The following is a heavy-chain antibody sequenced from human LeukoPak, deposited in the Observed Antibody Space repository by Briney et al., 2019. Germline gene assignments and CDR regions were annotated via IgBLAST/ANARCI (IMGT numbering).Heavy chain of an antibody. J-gene: IGHJ3*02. CDR3: ARRPPWWQDPGIAVDI. V-gene: IGHV4-39*01. CDR1: GDSINYSRYY. Sequence: SETLSLNCAVSGDSINYSRYYWGRIRQAPGKGLEWLGLIYYSGSTSYNPSLKGRITMSVDTSKNQFSLKLRSVTAADSAVYYCARRPPWWQDPGIAVDIWSQGTMVTVSS. CDR2: IYYSGST. D-gene: IGHD2-15*01.